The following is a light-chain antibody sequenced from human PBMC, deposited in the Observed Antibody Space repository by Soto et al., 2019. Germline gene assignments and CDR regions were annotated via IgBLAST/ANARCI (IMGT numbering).Light chain of an antibody. J-gene: IGLJ2*01. CDR1: SSNIVSNS. Sequence: QLVLTQPPSASGTPGQRVTISCSGSSSNIVSNSVEWYQQLPGTAPKLLIYSNNQRPSGVPDRFSGSKSGTSASLAISGLQSEDEAEYFCAAWDDSLKGVVFGGGTKLTVL. CDR3: AAWDDSLKGVV. CDR2: SNN. V-gene: IGLV1-44*01.